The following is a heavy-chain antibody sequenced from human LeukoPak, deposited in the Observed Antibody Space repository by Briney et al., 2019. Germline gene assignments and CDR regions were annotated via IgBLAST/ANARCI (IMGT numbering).Heavy chain of an antibody. V-gene: IGHV3-33*08. CDR3: VRDRYSSSSGGSFDY. CDR2: VWYDGSNE. D-gene: IGHD6-19*01. Sequence: GGSLRLSCAASGFTFSSYWMHWVRQAPGKGLEWVAVVWYDGSNEYYADSVKGRFTISRDNSKDTLYLQMNSLRAEDTAVYYCVRDRYSSSSGGSFDYWGQGTLVTVSS. J-gene: IGHJ4*02. CDR1: GFTFSSYW.